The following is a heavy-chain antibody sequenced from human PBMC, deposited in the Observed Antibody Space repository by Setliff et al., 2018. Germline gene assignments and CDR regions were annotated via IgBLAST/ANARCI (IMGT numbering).Heavy chain of an antibody. CDR2: IKNKVNTFST. D-gene: IGHD2-2*01. CDR3: ARVGYCDGPTCYPFDY. V-gene: IGHV3-72*01. CDR1: GFTFGDHF. J-gene: IGHJ4*02. Sequence: PVGSLRLSCAASGFTFGDHFMDWVRQPPGKGLEWVGRIKNKVNTFSTQYAASVNGRFSISRDDSKSSLYLRMNSLKSEDTAVYYCARVGYCDGPTCYPFDYWGPGTLVTVSS.